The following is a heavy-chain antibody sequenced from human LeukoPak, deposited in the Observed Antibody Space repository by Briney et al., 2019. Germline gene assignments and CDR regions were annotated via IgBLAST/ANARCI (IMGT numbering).Heavy chain of an antibody. V-gene: IGHV1-2*02. Sequence: ASVKVSCEASGYTFTGYYMHWVRQAPGQGLEWMGWINPNSGGTNYAQKFQGRVTMTRDTSISTAYMELSRLRSDDTAVYYCARDLRSRSSSGWYNWGQGTLVTVSS. J-gene: IGHJ4*02. CDR1: GYTFTGYY. CDR2: INPNSGGT. CDR3: ARDLRSRSSSGWYN. D-gene: IGHD6-19*01.